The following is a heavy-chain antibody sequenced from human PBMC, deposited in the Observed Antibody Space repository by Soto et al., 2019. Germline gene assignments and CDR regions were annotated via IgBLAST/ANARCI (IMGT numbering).Heavy chain of an antibody. D-gene: IGHD3-3*01. CDR2: ISGSGAGT. V-gene: IGHV3-23*01. J-gene: IGHJ4*02. CDR1: GFSFSSYA. CDR3: AKHPEGSRPTTLLD. Sequence: EVQLLESGGGLVQPGGSLRLSCAASGFSFSSYAMSWVRQAPGKGLEWISGISGSGAGTYHVDSVKGRFTISRDNSRDTLYLQMNSLRAEDTAVYYCAKHPEGSRPTTLLDWGQGTLVTVSS.